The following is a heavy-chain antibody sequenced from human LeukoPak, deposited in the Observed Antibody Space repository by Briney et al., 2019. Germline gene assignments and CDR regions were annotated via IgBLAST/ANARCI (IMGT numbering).Heavy chain of an antibody. CDR1: GFTFRNYD. J-gene: IGHJ3*02. CDR3: ARGYYAGSGSDGFDI. D-gene: IGHD3-10*01. Sequence: GGSLRRSCAASGFTFRNYDMHWVRQAAGKGLEWVSVIGTAGDAYYLGSVKGRFSISRENAENSVFLQMNSLRAGDTATYYCARGYYAGSGSDGFDIWGQGTMVTVSS. V-gene: IGHV3-13*01. CDR2: IGTAGDA.